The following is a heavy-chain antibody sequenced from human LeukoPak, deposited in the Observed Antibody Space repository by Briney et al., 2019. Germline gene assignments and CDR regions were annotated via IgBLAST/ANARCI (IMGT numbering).Heavy chain of an antibody. CDR2: IFYSGST. CDR3: ARGYYYGSGSYYSPTPNDAFDI. V-gene: IGHV4-39*07. CDR1: GGSISTSNYY. J-gene: IGHJ3*02. D-gene: IGHD3-10*01. Sequence: SETLSLTCTVSGGSISTSNYYWGWIRQPPGKGLEWIGNIFYSGSTYYSPSLKSRVTISLDTSRNQFSLKLSSVTAADTAVYYCARGYYYGSGSYYSPTPNDAFDIWGQGTMVTVSS.